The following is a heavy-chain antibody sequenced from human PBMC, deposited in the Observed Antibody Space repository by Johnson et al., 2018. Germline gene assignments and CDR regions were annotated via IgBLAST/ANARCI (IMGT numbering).Heavy chain of an antibody. CDR3: AKDLAHYGAFDI. CDR2: ISDDGNVK. Sequence: VQLVESGGNVVQPGRSLRLSCAASGFTFTNYAMHWVRQAPGKGLEWVAIISDDGNVKYYADSVKGRFTFSRDNSKNTVYLQMNSLRAEDTAVYYWAKDLAHYGAFDIWGQGTMVTVSS. D-gene: IGHD3-16*01. J-gene: IGHJ3*02. CDR1: GFTFTNYA. V-gene: IGHV3-30*04.